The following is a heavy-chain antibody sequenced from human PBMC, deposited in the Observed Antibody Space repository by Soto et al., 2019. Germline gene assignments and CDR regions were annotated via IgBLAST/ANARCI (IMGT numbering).Heavy chain of an antibody. D-gene: IGHD3-10*01. CDR1: GYTFTYRH. CDR3: ANLASGSDSFDI. V-gene: IGHV1-45*02. Sequence: QMQLVQSGAEVQTTGSSVKISCRASGYTFTYRHLHWLRQAPGQALEWMGWITPFNGNTNYAQKFHGRVLLNRDASMSTVYLELRSLRSGDTAMYYCANLASGSDSFDIWGQGTMVTVSS. CDR2: ITPFNGNT. J-gene: IGHJ3*02.